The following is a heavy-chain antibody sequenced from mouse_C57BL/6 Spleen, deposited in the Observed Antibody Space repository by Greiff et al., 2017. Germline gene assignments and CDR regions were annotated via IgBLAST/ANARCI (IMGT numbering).Heavy chain of an antibody. CDR1: GYTFTSYW. Sequence: QVQLQQPGAELVRPGTSVKLSCKASGYTFTSYWMHWVKQRPGQGLEWIGVIDPSDSYTNYNQKFKGKDTLTVDTSSSTAYMQLSSLTSEDSAVYYCARNYYGSSDDFDYWGQGTTLTVSS. CDR3: ARNYYGSSDDFDY. D-gene: IGHD1-1*01. CDR2: IDPSDSYT. J-gene: IGHJ2*01. V-gene: IGHV1-59*01.